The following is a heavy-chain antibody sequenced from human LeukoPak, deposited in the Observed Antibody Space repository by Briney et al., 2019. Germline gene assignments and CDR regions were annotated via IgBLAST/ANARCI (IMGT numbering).Heavy chain of an antibody. CDR2: VRPDGHT. CDR1: GYFSTAYY. Sequence: SETLSLTCTVSGYFSTAYYWGWIRQPPGKGLEWIASVRPDGHTYYNASLKSQVTISADMSRNQFSLKLNSLTAADTAVYYCARQVATKGEWAFDVWGQGTMVTVSS. J-gene: IGHJ3*01. CDR3: ARQVATKGEWAFDV. D-gene: IGHD5-12*01. V-gene: IGHV4-38-2*02.